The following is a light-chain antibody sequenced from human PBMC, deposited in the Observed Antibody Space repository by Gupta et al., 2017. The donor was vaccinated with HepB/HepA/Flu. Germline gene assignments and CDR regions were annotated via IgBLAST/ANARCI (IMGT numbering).Light chain of an antibody. CDR2: DAS. CDR3: QQRSNWPPAIT. V-gene: IGKV3-11*01. Sequence: DIVLTQSPATLSLSPGERATFSCRASQSVSSYLAWYQQKPGQAPRLLIYDASNRATGIPARFSGSGSGTDFTLTISSLEPEDFAVYYCQQRSNWPPAITFGQGTRLEIK. J-gene: IGKJ5*01. CDR1: QSVSSY.